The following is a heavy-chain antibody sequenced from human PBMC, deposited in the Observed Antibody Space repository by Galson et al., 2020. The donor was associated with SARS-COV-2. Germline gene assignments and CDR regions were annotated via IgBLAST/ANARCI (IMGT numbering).Heavy chain of an antibody. CDR3: ASVTLGGYSYGYLPLGYYYYGMDV. D-gene: IGHD5-18*01. CDR1: GYSFTSYW. CDR2: IDPSDSYT. V-gene: IGHV5-10-1*01. J-gene: IGHJ6*02. Sequence: KIGESLKISCKGSGYSFTSYWISWVRQMPGKGLEWMGRIDPSDSYTNYSPSFQGHVTISADKSISTAYLQWSSLKASDTAMYYCASVTLGGYSYGYLPLGYYYYGMDVWGQVTTVTVSS.